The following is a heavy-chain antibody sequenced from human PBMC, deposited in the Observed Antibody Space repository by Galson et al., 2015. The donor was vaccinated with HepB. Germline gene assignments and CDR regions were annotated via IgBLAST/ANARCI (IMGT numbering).Heavy chain of an antibody. J-gene: IGHJ6*02. Sequence: ETLSLTCTVSGSSMSSYYWSWIRQPPGKGLEWIGYIYYSGSTKYNPSLKSRVTMSVDTSKNQFSLKLSSVTAADTAVYYCARVFTIFGVAYGMDVWGQGTTVTVSS. V-gene: IGHV4-59*12. D-gene: IGHD3-3*01. CDR3: ARVFTIFGVAYGMDV. CDR1: GSSMSSYY. CDR2: IYYSGST.